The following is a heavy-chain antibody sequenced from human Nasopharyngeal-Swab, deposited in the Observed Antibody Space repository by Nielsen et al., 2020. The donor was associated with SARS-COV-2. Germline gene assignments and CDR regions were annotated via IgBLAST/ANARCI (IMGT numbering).Heavy chain of an antibody. J-gene: IGHJ4*02. CDR2: ISYDGGNK. CDR1: GFTLGSYG. CDR3: AKETDSSFDY. D-gene: IGHD4-11*01. Sequence: GGSLRLSCAASGFTLGSYGMPWVRQVPGKELERLAVISYDGGNKFYSASVKGRFTISRDNSKKTLYLQMNSLRAEDTAVYYCAKETDSSFDYWGQGTLVTVSS. V-gene: IGHV3-30*18.